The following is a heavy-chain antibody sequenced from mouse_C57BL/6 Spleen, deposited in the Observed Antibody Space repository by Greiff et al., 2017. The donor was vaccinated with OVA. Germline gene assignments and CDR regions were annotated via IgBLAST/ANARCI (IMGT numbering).Heavy chain of an antibody. Sequence: VKLQESGAELVRPGASVTLSCKASGYTFTDYEMHWVKQTPVHGLEWIGAIDPETGGTAYNQKFKGKAILTADKSSSTAYMELRSLTSEDSAVYYCTRTGEDYWGQGTTLTVSS. CDR3: TRTGEDY. CDR2: IDPETGGT. CDR1: GYTFTDYE. J-gene: IGHJ2*01. V-gene: IGHV1-15*01.